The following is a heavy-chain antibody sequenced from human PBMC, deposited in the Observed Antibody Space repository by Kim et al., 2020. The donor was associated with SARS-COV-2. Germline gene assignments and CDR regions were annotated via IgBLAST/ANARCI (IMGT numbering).Heavy chain of an antibody. J-gene: IGHJ2*01. Sequence: KGRFTISSDNAKNSLYLQLNILRSEDTAVYYCARSRAAAGLVRYFDLWGRGTLVTVSS. CDR3: ARSRAAAGLVRYFDL. D-gene: IGHD6-13*01. V-gene: IGHV3-11*04.